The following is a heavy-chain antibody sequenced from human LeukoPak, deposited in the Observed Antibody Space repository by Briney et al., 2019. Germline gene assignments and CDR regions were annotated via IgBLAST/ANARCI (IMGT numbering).Heavy chain of an antibody. CDR3: AKDSPSGFGEPTSDY. CDR2: ISGSGGST. D-gene: IGHD3-10*01. CDR1: GFTFSSYG. V-gene: IGHV3-23*01. Sequence: GSLLLSCAASGFTFSSYGMSWVRQAPGKGLEWVSAISGSGGSTYYADSVKGRFTISRDNSKNTLYLQMNGLRAEDTAVYYCAKDSPSGFGEPTSDYWGQGTLVTVSS. J-gene: IGHJ4*02.